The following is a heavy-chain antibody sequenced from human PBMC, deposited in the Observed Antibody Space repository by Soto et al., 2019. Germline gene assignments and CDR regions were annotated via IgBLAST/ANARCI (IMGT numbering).Heavy chain of an antibody. Sequence: QITLKESGPTLVKPTQTLTLTCTFSGFSLSTSGVAVGWIRQPPGKALDWLALIYWDDDKRYSPSLKSRLTITKDTSKNQVIHTVTNMDPVDTATYYCAHCRRDRGIITPSYWGQGTLVTVSS. V-gene: IGHV2-5*02. J-gene: IGHJ4*02. CDR1: GFSLSTSGVA. D-gene: IGHD3-10*01. CDR3: AHCRRDRGIITPSY. CDR2: IYWDDDK.